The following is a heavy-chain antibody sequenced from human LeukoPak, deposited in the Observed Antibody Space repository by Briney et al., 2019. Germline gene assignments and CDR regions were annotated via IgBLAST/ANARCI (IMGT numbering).Heavy chain of an antibody. J-gene: IGHJ4*02. Sequence: GGSLRLSCAASGFSFSTYWMSWVRQAPGKRPEWMANIKQDGSEKYYVDSVKGRFTISRDNAKNSLFLQMNSLRAEDTAMYYCVRGKGYYEIRGQGTLVIVSS. CDR3: VRGKGYYEI. CDR1: GFSFSTYW. V-gene: IGHV3-7*01. D-gene: IGHD3-22*01. CDR2: IKQDGSEK.